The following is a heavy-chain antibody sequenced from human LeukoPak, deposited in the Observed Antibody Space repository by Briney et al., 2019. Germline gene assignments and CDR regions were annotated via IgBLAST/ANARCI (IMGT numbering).Heavy chain of an antibody. CDR3: AELGITMIGGV. D-gene: IGHD3-10*02. J-gene: IGHJ6*04. CDR1: GFTFSSYW. V-gene: IGHV3-74*01. CDR2: INSDGSST. Sequence: GGSLRLSCAASGFTFSSYWMHWVRQAPGKGLVWVSRINSDGSSTSYADSVKGRFTISRDNAKNSLYLQMNSLRAEDTAVYYCAELGITMIGGVWGKGTAVTISS.